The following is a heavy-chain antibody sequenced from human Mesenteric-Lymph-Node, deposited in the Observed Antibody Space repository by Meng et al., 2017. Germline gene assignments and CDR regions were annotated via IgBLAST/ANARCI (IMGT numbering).Heavy chain of an antibody. Sequence: SETLSLTCTVSGDSISSDLYYCSWIRQPAGGGLEWIGRFYSSGNTKYNPSLKSRATISADTSKNQFSLKLSSVTAADTAVYYCVRDVTRRGTGTVFDYWGQGTLVTVSS. V-gene: IGHV4-61*02. D-gene: IGHD1-7*01. CDR3: VRDVTRRGTGTVFDY. J-gene: IGHJ4*02. CDR1: GDSISSDLYY. CDR2: FYSSGNT.